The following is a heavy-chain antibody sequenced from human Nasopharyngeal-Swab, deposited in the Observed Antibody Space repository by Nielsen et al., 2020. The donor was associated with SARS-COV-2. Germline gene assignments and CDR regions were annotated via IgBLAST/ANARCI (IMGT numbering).Heavy chain of an antibody. J-gene: IGHJ4*02. V-gene: IGHV3-74*03. CDR2: INNDGSST. CDR1: GFTFSNYW. D-gene: IGHD3-10*01. Sequence: GGSLRLSCAASGFTFSNYWMHWVRQAPGKGLVWVSRINNDGSSTTDADSVKGRFTISRDNSRNTLHVQMSSLRAEDTAVYYCAREGQGTPIDFWGQGTLVTVSS. CDR3: AREGQGTPIDF.